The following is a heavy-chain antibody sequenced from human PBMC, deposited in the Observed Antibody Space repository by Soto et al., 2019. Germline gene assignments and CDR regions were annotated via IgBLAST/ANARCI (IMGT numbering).Heavy chain of an antibody. D-gene: IGHD1-1*01. CDR1: GFSFSSYA. V-gene: IGHV3-23*01. J-gene: IGHJ6*03. CDR2: ISGSGGST. Sequence: GGSLTLSCAASGFSFSSYAMTWVRQAPGKGLEWVSAISGSGGSTYYADSVKGRFTISRDNSKNTLALQMNNLRAEDTAVYYCARYWNNILYSYYYIYGWGKGTTVTVSS. CDR3: ARYWNNILYSYYYIYG.